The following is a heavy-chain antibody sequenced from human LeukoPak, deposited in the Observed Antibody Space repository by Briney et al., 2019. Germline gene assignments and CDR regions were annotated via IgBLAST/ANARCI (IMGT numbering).Heavy chain of an antibody. CDR2: VNQGATQK. V-gene: IGHV3-7*03. J-gene: IGHJ4*02. CDR1: GFDFSTQW. Sequence: GGSLRLSCAASGFDFSTQWMSWVRQAPGKGLEWVAIVNQGATQKYYVDSVKGRFTISRDNAKNSLYLQMNSLRVEDMALYYCVKARRDGYNSWGIFDYWGQGTLVTVSS. D-gene: IGHD5-24*01. CDR3: VKARRDGYNSWGIFDY.